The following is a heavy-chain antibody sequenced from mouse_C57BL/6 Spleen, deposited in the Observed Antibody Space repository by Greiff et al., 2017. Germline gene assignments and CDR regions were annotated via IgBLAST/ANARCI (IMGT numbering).Heavy chain of an antibody. J-gene: IGHJ3*01. CDR1: GYTFTSYW. V-gene: IGHV1-69*01. Sequence: QVQLQQPGAELVMPGASVKLSCKASGYTFTSYWMHWVKQRPGQGLEWIGEIDPSDSYTNYNQKFKGKSTLTVDKSSSTAYMQLSSLTSEDSAVYYGARGYNKGLADWGQGTLVTVSA. D-gene: IGHD1-3*01. CDR2: IDPSDSYT. CDR3: ARGYNKGLAD.